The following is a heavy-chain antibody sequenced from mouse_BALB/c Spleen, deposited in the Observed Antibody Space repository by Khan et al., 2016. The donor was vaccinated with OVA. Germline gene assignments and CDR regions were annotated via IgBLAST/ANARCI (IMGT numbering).Heavy chain of an antibody. V-gene: IGHV1-61*01. D-gene: IGHD2-10*02. CDR2: IDTSDSKH. Sequence: QVQLKQPGAELVRPGASVKLSCKASGYTFTSYWLNWVKQRPGQGLEWIGMIDTSDSKHHYNQMIKAKATLKVEQSSNTAYMHLSSRTSEYSAVYCCARGGYGTSFAFWGQGTLVTVSA. J-gene: IGHJ3*01. CDR3: ARGGYGTSFAF. CDR1: GYTFTSYW.